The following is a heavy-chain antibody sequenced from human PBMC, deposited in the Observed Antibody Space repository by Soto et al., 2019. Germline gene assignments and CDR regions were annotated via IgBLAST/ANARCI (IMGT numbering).Heavy chain of an antibody. Sequence: GASVKVSCKASGGTFSSYAISWVRQAPGQGLEWMGGIIPIFGTANHAQKFQGRVTITADESTSTAYMELSSLRSEDTAVYYCARDQGGWYYYGMDVWGQGTTVTVSS. D-gene: IGHD6-19*01. CDR2: IIPIFGTA. V-gene: IGHV1-69*13. J-gene: IGHJ6*02. CDR1: GGTFSSYA. CDR3: ARDQGGWYYYGMDV.